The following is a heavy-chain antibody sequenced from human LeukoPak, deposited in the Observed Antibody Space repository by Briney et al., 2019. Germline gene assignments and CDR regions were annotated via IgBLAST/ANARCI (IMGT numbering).Heavy chain of an antibody. D-gene: IGHD1-26*01. J-gene: IGHJ4*02. Sequence: PSETLSLTCTVSGGSISSSSYYWGWIRQPPGKGLEWIGSIYYSGSTYYNPSLKSRVTISVDTSKNQFSLKLSSVTAADTAVYYCARDNRDSGTVGYWGQGTLVTVSS. CDR2: IYYSGST. CDR3: ARDNRDSGTVGY. CDR1: GGSISSSSYY. V-gene: IGHV4-39*07.